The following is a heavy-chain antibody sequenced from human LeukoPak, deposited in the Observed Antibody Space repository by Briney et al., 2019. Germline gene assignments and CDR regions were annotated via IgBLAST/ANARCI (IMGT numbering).Heavy chain of an antibody. V-gene: IGHV4-59*01. CDR2: IYNSGST. J-gene: IGHJ4*02. Sequence: SETLSLTCTVSGGSIRTYYWSWIRQPPGKGLEWLGYIYNSGSTDYNSSLKSRVTIPVDTSRTQFSLKVNSVTAADTGLYYCASWEGLPYYFDYWGEGTLVTVSS. D-gene: IGHD1-26*01. CDR1: GGSIRTYY. CDR3: ASWEGLPYYFDY.